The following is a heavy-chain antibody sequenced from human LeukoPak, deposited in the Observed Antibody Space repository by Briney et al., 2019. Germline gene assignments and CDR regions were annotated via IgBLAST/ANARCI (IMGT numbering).Heavy chain of an antibody. CDR3: AKDYYSSGWSRNWFDP. D-gene: IGHD6-19*01. J-gene: IGHJ5*02. Sequence: GGSLRLSCAASGFTFDDYAMHWVRQAPGKGLEWVSGISWNSGSIGYADSVKGRFTISRDNAKNSLYLQMNSLRAEDTALYYCAKDYYSSGWSRNWFDPWGQGTLVTVSS. CDR1: GFTFDDYA. V-gene: IGHV3-9*01. CDR2: ISWNSGSI.